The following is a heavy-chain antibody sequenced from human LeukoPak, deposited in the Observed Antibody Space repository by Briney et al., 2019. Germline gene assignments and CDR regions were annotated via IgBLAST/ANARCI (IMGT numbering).Heavy chain of an antibody. V-gene: IGHV4-30-2*01. Sequence: PSQTLSLTCTVSGVSISSGGYYWSWIRQPPGKGLEWIGYIYHSGSTYYNPSLKSRVTISVERSKNQFSLKLSSVTAADTAVYYCASNDFWSGYHGRDYWGQGTLVTVSS. D-gene: IGHD3-3*01. CDR3: ASNDFWSGYHGRDY. J-gene: IGHJ4*02. CDR1: GVSISSGGYY. CDR2: IYHSGST.